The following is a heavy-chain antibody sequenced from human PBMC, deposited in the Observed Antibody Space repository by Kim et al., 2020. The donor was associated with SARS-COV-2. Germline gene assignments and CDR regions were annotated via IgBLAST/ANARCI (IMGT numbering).Heavy chain of an antibody. CDR3: ARQKTIFGVVISHRGMDV. D-gene: IGHD3-3*01. Sequence: ASVKVSCKASGYTFTSYDINWVRQATGQGLEWMGWMNPNSGNTGYAQKFQGRVTMTRNTSISTAYMELSSLRSEDTAVYYCARQKTIFGVVISHRGMDVWGQGTTVTVSS. J-gene: IGHJ6*02. CDR2: MNPNSGNT. CDR1: GYTFTSYD. V-gene: IGHV1-8*01.